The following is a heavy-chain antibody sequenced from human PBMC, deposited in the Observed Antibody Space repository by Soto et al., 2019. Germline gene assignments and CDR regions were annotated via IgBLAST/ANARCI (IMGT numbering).Heavy chain of an antibody. CDR2: IYYSGST. V-gene: IGHV4-31*11. CDR3: ARLGRRTVASHFDY. Sequence: SETLSLTCAVSGGSISSGGYSWSWIRQPPGKGLEWIGYIYYSGSTYYNPSLKSRVTISVDASKNQFSLKLSSVTAADTAVYYCARLGRRTVASHFDYWGQGTLVTVSS. D-gene: IGHD2-21*01. J-gene: IGHJ4*02. CDR1: GGSISSGGYS.